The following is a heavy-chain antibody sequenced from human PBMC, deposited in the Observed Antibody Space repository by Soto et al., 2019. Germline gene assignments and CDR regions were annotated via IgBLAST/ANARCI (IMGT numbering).Heavy chain of an antibody. V-gene: IGHV3-30-3*01. CDR1: GFTFSSYA. Sequence: PGGSLRLSCAASGFTFSSYAMHWVRQAPGKGLEWVAVISYDGSNKYYADSVKGRSTISRDNSKNTLYLQMNSLRAEDTAVYYCARAWYYYDSSGYLYWGQGTLVTVSS. J-gene: IGHJ4*02. D-gene: IGHD3-22*01. CDR2: ISYDGSNK. CDR3: ARAWYYYDSSGYLY.